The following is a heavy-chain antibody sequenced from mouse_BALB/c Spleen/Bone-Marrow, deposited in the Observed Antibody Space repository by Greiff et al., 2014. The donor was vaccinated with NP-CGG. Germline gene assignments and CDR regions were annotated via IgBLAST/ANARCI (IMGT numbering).Heavy chain of an antibody. J-gene: IGHJ1*01. CDR1: GFDFSRYW. V-gene: IGHV4-1*02. D-gene: IGHD4-1*01. CDR3: ARRGLGRWYFDV. Sequence: EVQLQQSGGGLVQPGGSLKLSCAASGFDFSRYWMSWVRQAPGKGLEWIGEINPDSNTINYTPSLKDKFLISRDNAKNMLYLQMSKVRSEDTALYYCARRGLGRWYFDVWGAGTTVTVSS. CDR2: INPDSNTI.